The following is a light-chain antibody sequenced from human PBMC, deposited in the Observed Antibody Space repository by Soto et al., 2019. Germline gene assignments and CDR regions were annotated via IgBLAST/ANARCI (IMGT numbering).Light chain of an antibody. Sequence: QSVLTQPASVSGSPGQSITISCTGTSSDVGGYNYFSWYQQHPGKAPKLMIYDVSNRPSGVSNRFSGSKSGHTASLTISGLQAEDEADYYCSSYTSSSTLDVFGNGTKVTVL. CDR1: SSDVGGYNY. CDR3: SSYTSSSTLDV. CDR2: DVS. J-gene: IGLJ1*01. V-gene: IGLV2-14*01.